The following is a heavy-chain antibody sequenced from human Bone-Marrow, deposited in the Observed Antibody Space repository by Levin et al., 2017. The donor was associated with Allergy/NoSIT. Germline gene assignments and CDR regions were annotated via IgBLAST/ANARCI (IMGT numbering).Heavy chain of an antibody. CDR2: ITNSRT. CDR3: ARVFGGPGWYSVDY. D-gene: IGHD6-19*01. Sequence: GGSLRLSCAASGFTFSTYAITWVRQAPGKGLQWVSAITNSRTYYADSVTGRFTLPRDNSKNTVSLQMSTLRADDTAVYYCARVFGGPGWYSVDYWGQGALVIVSS. CDR1: GFTFSTYA. V-gene: IGHV3-23*01. J-gene: IGHJ4*02.